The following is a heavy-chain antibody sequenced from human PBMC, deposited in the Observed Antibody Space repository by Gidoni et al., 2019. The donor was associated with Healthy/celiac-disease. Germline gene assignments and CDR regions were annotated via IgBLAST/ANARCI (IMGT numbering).Heavy chain of an antibody. V-gene: IGHV3-23*01. CDR3: AKGRGLLWFGELSAFDY. CDR2: ISGSGGST. Sequence: EVQLLESGGGLVQPGGSRRLYCAASGSTWGSYAMSWVREAPGKGLVWVSSISGSGGSTYYADSLKGLFTISRDNSKNTLYLQMNSLRAEDTAVYYCAKGRGLLWFGELSAFDYWGQGTLVTVSS. J-gene: IGHJ4*02. D-gene: IGHD3-10*01. CDR1: GSTWGSYA.